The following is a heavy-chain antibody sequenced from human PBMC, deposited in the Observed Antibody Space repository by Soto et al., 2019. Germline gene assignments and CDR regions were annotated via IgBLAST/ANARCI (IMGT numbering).Heavy chain of an antibody. CDR1: GYSFTSYW. CDR2: IYPVDSDT. Sequence: PGESLKISCKGSGYSFTSYWIAWVRQMPGKGLEWMGIIYPVDSDTRYSPSFQGQVTISADKSLSTAYLQWSSLKASDTAMYYCARVLRSGYLAYFYYDMYVWGQGTKVTVSS. V-gene: IGHV5-51*01. J-gene: IGHJ6*02. D-gene: IGHD5-12*01. CDR3: ARVLRSGYLAYFYYDMYV.